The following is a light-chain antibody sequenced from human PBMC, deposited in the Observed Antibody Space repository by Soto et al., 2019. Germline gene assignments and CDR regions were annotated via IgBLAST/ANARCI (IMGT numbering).Light chain of an antibody. Sequence: QSVLTQSSSASASLGSSVKLTCTLSSGHRSYIIAWHQQQPGKAPRSLMKLEGSGGYNKGSGVPDRFSASSSGADRYLTISNLQSEDEADYYCETWDSNTRVFGGETMLTVL. J-gene: IGLJ2*01. CDR3: ETWDSNTRV. V-gene: IGLV4-60*03. CDR1: SGHRSYI. CDR2: LEGSGGY.